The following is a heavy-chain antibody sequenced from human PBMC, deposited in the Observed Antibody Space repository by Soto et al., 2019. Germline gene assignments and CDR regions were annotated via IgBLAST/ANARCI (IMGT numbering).Heavy chain of an antibody. Sequence: GGSLRLSCAASGFTFTNYAVTWVRQAPGKGLECVSSISGSGGSTLHADSVQGRFTISRDNSNNTLYLHMSSLRAEDTAVYYCARGRENWGSYRAFVFDPWGQGTLVTVSS. CDR2: ISGSGGST. CDR3: ARGRENWGSYRAFVFDP. V-gene: IGHV3-23*01. D-gene: IGHD3-16*02. J-gene: IGHJ5*02. CDR1: GFTFTNYA.